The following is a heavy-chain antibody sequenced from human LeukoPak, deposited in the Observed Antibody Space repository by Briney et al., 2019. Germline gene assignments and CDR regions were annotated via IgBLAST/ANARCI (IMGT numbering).Heavy chain of an antibody. V-gene: IGHV4-61*02. J-gene: IGHJ6*03. D-gene: IGHD3-22*01. CDR2: ICTSGST. Sequence: KPSQTLSLTCTVSGGSISSGSYYWSWIRQPAGKGLEWIGRICTSGSTNYNPSLKSRVTISVDTSKNQFSLKLSSVTAADTAVYYCARDVRGYYYDSSGYHTTSYYYYYYMDVWGKGTTVTVSS. CDR1: GGSISSGSYY. CDR3: ARDVRGYYYDSSGYHTTSYYYYYYMDV.